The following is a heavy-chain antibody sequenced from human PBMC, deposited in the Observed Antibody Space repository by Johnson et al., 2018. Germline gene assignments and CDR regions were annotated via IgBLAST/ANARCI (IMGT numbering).Heavy chain of an antibody. D-gene: IGHD1-7*01. J-gene: IGHJ6*03. V-gene: IGHV3-30*18. Sequence: QVQLVESGGGVVQPGRSLRLSCAASGFPFSSYGMHWVRQASGKGLEWVAVISYDGSNKYYADSVKGRFNISRDNSKNTLYLQRNSLGAEATAVYSGAKGELAPRAYYYMDVWGKGTTVTVSS. CDR3: AKGELAPRAYYYMDV. CDR1: GFPFSSYG. CDR2: ISYDGSNK.